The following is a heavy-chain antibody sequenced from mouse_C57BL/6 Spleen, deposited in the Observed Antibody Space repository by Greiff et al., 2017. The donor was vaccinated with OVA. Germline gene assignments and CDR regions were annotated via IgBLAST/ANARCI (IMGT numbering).Heavy chain of an antibody. CDR1: GFTFSSYG. J-gene: IGHJ4*01. CDR3: ARHRGAMDY. Sequence: EVQGVESGGDLVKPGGSLKLSCAASGFTFSSYGMSWVRQTPDKRLEWVATISSGGSYTYYPDSVKGRFTISRDNAKNTLYLQMSSLKSEDTSMYYCARHRGAMDYWGQGTPVTVSS. CDR2: ISSGGSYT. V-gene: IGHV5-6*01.